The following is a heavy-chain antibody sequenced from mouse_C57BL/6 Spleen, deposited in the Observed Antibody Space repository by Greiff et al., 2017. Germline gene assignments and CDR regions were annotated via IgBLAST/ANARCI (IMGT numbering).Heavy chain of an antibody. J-gene: IGHJ4*01. CDR3: ARSNDYEYYAMDY. CDR1: GYSFTDYN. CDR2: INPNYGTT. D-gene: IGHD2-4*01. Sequence: VQLQQSGPELVKPGASVKISCKASGYSFTDYNMTWVQQSNGKSLEWIGVINPNYGTTSYNQKFKGKATLTVDQSSSTAYMHLNSLTSEDSAVYYCARSNDYEYYAMDYWGQGTSVTVSS. V-gene: IGHV1-39*01.